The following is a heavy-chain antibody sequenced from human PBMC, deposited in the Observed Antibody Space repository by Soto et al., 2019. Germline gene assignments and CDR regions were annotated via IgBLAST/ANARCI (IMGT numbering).Heavy chain of an antibody. CDR1: GYTFTSYY. J-gene: IGHJ6*02. D-gene: IGHD2-15*01. Sequence: ASVKVSCKASGYTFTSYYMHWVRQAPGQGLEWMGIINPSGGSTSYAQKFQGRVTMTRDTSTSTVYMELSSLRSEDTAVYYCARGYCSGGSCHYYYGMDVWGQGTTVTVSS. CDR3: ARGYCSGGSCHYYYGMDV. CDR2: INPSGGST. V-gene: IGHV1-46*01.